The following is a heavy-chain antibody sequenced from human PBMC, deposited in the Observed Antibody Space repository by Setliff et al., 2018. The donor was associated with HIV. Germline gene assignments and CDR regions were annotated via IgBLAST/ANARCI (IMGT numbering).Heavy chain of an antibody. Sequence: PSETLSLTCAVYVESFSGFYWSWIRQPPGKGLEWIGEINHSGSTNYNPSLKSRVTISVDTSKNQFSLKLSFVTAADTAVYYCATSPAGEILGSRPFYFDYWGQGTLVTVSS. J-gene: IGHJ4*02. D-gene: IGHD3-10*01. V-gene: IGHV4-34*01. CDR2: INHSGST. CDR1: VESFSGFY. CDR3: ATSPAGEILGSRPFYFDY.